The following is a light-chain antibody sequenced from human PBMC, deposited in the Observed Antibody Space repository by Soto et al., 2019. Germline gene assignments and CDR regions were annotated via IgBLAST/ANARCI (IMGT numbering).Light chain of an antibody. CDR3: QQYGSSGT. CDR1: QSVSNNY. J-gene: IGKJ1*01. CDR2: GAS. V-gene: IGKV3-20*01. Sequence: EILFTQSPGTLSLSPGERATPSCRASQSVSNNYLAWYQPKPGKAPRLLIYGASNRATGIPDRFSGSGSGTDFTITISRLEPEDFAVYYCQQYGSSGTFGQGTKVDIK.